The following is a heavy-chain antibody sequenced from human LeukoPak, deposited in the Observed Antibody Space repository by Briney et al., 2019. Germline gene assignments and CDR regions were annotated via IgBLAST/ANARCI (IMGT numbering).Heavy chain of an antibody. D-gene: IGHD3-22*01. CDR3: ASLDDSSGYHSYRSDP. J-gene: IGHJ5*02. CDR2: IYYSGST. Sequence: SETLSLTCTVSGGSISSYYWSWIRQPPGKGLEWIGYIYYSGSTNYNPSLKSRVTISVDTSKNQFSLKLSSVTAADTAVYYCASLDDSSGYHSYRSDPWGQGTLVTVSS. CDR1: GGSISSYY. V-gene: IGHV4-59*01.